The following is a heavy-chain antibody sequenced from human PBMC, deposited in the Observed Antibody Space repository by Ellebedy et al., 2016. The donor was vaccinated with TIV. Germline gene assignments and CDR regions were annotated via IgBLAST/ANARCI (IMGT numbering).Heavy chain of an antibody. CDR1: GFTFSTYS. V-gene: IGHV3-21*01. D-gene: IGHD1-26*01. CDR2: ISSSSNYI. J-gene: IGHJ6*02. CDR3: ARDPGGGSYSQINYYYGMDV. Sequence: GGSLRLXCAAFGFTFSTYSMNWVRQAPGKGLEWVSSISSSSNYIYYADSVKGRFTISRDNAKNSLYLQMNSLRAEDTAVYYCARDPGGGSYSQINYYYGMDVWGRGTTVTVSS.